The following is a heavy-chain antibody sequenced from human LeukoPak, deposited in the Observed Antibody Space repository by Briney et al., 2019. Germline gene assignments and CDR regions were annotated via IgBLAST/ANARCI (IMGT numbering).Heavy chain of an antibody. J-gene: IGHJ4*02. CDR2: IWYDGSYK. V-gene: IGHV3-33*06. CDR3: AKDGQGRGYYYLDY. CDR1: GFRFSEYG. Sequence: PGRSLRLSCTTSGFRFSEYGIHWVRQAPGKRLEWVAVIWYDGSYKHYVDSVKGRFTISRDNFKNTVYLQMNRLRVEDTAVYFCAKDGQGRGYYYLDYWGQGTLVTVSS. D-gene: IGHD3-3*01.